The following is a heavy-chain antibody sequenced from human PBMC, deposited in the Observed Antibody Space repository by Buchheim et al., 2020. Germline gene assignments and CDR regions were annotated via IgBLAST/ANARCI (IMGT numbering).Heavy chain of an antibody. J-gene: IGHJ5*02. CDR2: IYYSGST. CDR3: ARDPMGQGNWFDP. D-gene: IGHD3-16*01. CDR1: GGSISSSSYY. V-gene: IGHV4-39*07. Sequence: QLQLQESGPGLVKPSETLSLTCTVSGGSISSSSYYWGWIRQPPGKGLEWIGSIYYSGSTYYNPSLKSRVTISVDTSKNQFSLKLSSATAADTAVYYCARDPMGQGNWFDPWGQGTL.